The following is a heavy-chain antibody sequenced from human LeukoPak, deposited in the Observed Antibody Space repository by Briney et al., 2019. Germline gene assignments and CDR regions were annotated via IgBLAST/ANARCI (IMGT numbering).Heavy chain of an antibody. V-gene: IGHV3-21*01. D-gene: IGHD2-2*02. CDR3: ARAREKYCSSTSCYRSLFDY. Sequence: GGSLRLSCAAAGFTFTDYSMNWVRQAPGKGLEWVSTISSDSGHIYYADSVKGRFTISRDNSKNTLYLQMNSLRAEDTAVYYCARAREKYCSSTSCYRSLFDYWGQGTLVTVSS. J-gene: IGHJ4*02. CDR1: GFTFTDYS. CDR2: ISSDSGHI.